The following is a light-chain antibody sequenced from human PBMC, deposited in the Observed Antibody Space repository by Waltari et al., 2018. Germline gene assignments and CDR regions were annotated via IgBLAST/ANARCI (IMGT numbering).Light chain of an antibody. CDR3: HQYYTSPLT. CDR1: QSLLDWSRGKNH. V-gene: IGKV4-1*01. J-gene: IGKJ5*01. CDR2: WAS. Sequence: DVVMTQSPDSLAVSLGERATIRCKSSQSLLDWSRGKNHLAWDQQKPGQPPKLLVYWASTREPGVPDRFSGSGAGTEFTLTISSLQAEDVATYYCHQYYTSPLTFGQGTRLEIK.